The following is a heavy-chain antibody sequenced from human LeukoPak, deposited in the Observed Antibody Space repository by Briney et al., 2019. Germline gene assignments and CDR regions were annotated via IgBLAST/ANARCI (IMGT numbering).Heavy chain of an antibody. CDR1: DASIASHSW. D-gene: IGHD3-22*01. CDR2: VYHSGST. Sequence: SETLSLTCAVSDASIASHSWWSWVRQPPGKGLEWIGEVYHSGSTNYNPSLKSRVTISVDTSKNQFSLKLSSVTAADTAVYYCARVKLTYYYDSSGYSPHPTFDYWGQGTLVTVSS. CDR3: ARVKLTYYYDSSGYSPHPTFDY. J-gene: IGHJ4*02. V-gene: IGHV4-4*02.